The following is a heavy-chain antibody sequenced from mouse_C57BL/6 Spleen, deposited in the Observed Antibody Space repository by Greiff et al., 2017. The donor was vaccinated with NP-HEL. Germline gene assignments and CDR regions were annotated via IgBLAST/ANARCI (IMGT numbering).Heavy chain of an antibody. D-gene: IGHD1-1*01. CDR2: FYPGSGSI. CDR3: ARHEGPSSYYGSPYYYAMDY. V-gene: IGHV1-62-2*01. Sequence: QVQLQQSGAELVKPGASVKLSCKASGYTFTEYTIHWVKQRSGQGLEWIGWFYPGSGSITYNEKFKEKATLTADKSSRTVDMERSRLTSEDSAVYFCARHEGPSSYYGSPYYYAMDYWGQGTSVTVSS. J-gene: IGHJ4*01. CDR1: GYTFTEYT.